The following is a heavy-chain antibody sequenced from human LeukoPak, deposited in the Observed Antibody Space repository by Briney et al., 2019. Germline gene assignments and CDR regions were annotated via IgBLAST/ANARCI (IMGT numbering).Heavy chain of an antibody. Sequence: ASVKVSCKASGGTFSSYAISWVRQAPGQGLEWMGGIIPIFGTANYAQKFQGRVTITTDESTSTAYMELSSLRSEDTAVYYCARANRYCSSTSCYRDYYYYYMDVWGKGTTVTVSS. CDR1: GGTFSSYA. V-gene: IGHV1-69*05. J-gene: IGHJ6*03. CDR2: IIPIFGTA. D-gene: IGHD2-2*01. CDR3: ARANRYCSSTSCYRDYYYYYMDV.